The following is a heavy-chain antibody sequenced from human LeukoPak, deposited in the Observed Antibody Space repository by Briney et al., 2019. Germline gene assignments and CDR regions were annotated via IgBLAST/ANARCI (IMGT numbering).Heavy chain of an antibody. D-gene: IGHD3-10*01. CDR2: ISGDGGST. V-gene: IGHV3-43*02. J-gene: IGHJ2*01. Sequence: GGFLRLSCAASGFTFDDYAMHWVRQAPGKGLEWDSLISGDGGSTYYADSVKGRFTISRDNSKNSLYLQMNSLRTEDTALYYCAKDIGGYYYGSGLFDLWGRGTLVTVSS. CDR1: GFTFDDYA. CDR3: AKDIGGYYYGSGLFDL.